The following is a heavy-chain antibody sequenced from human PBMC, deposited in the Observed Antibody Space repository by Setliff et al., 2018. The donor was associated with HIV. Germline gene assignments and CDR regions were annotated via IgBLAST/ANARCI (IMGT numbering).Heavy chain of an antibody. Sequence: ASVKVSCKTSGYTFTTYSIHWVRQAPGQSLEWMGWINVGKGDTKYSQELQGRITLTTDTSANTAYMELSSLRSEDTAVYYCARGGHYSGSYLPRDYYMDVWGKGTTVTVSS. D-gene: IGHD1-26*01. J-gene: IGHJ6*03. CDR3: ARGGHYSGSYLPRDYYMDV. CDR2: INVGKGDT. V-gene: IGHV1-3*03. CDR1: GYTFTTYS.